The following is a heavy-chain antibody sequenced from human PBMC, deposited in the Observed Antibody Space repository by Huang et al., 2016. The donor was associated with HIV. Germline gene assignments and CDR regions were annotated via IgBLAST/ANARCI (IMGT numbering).Heavy chain of an antibody. Sequence: QVHLVESGGGVVQPGGSLRLSCAASGFKLSGFGLHWVRQAPGKGLECVAVMSYDGRSQFYTDSVKGRFTISRDNSDNTLSLQMKGLRPDDTAVYYCAKESRWFSDFDHWGQGVLVSVSS. CDR2: MSYDGRSQ. CDR3: AKESRWFSDFDH. D-gene: IGHD2-15*01. J-gene: IGHJ4*02. CDR1: GFKLSGFG. V-gene: IGHV3-30*18.